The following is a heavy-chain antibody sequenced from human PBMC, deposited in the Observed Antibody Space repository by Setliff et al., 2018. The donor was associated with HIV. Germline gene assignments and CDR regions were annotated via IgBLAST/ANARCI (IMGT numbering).Heavy chain of an antibody. V-gene: IGHV4-4*07. CDR3: ARAAAGNTGPFDL. CDR1: DSGTYY. Sequence: SETLSLTCTVSDSGTYYWSWIRQPAGKGLEWIGRVSSRGDTNYNPSLKSRVTMSVDTSENQFSLKLTSVTASDTAVYYCARAAAGNTGPFDLWGQGSQVTVSS. D-gene: IGHD4-17*01. J-gene: IGHJ4*02. CDR2: VSSRGDT.